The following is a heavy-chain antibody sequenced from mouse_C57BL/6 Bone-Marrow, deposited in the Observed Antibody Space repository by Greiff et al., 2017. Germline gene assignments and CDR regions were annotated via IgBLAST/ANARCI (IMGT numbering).Heavy chain of an antibody. CDR1: GFNIKDDY. V-gene: IGHV14-4*01. Sequence: EVQLQQSGAELVRPGASVRLSCTASGFNIKDDYMHWVKQRPEQGLEWIGWIDPENGDTEYASKFQGKATITADTSSNTAYLQLSSLTSEDTAVYYCNTHYDYLWFAYWGQGTLVTVSA. J-gene: IGHJ3*01. CDR3: NTHYDYLWFAY. D-gene: IGHD2-4*01. CDR2: IDPENGDT.